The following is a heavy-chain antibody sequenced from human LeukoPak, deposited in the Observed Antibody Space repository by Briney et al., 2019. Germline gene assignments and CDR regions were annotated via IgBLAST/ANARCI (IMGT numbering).Heavy chain of an antibody. J-gene: IGHJ4*02. V-gene: IGHV3-7*01. Sequence: PGGSLRLSCAASGFTFSSYEMNWVRQAPGKGLEWVANIKQDGSEKYYVDFVKGRFTISRDNAKNSLYLQMNSLRAEDTAVYYCARVAYGSGSYYFDYWGQGTLVTVSS. CDR3: ARVAYGSGSYYFDY. CDR1: GFTFSSYE. CDR2: IKQDGSEK. D-gene: IGHD3-10*01.